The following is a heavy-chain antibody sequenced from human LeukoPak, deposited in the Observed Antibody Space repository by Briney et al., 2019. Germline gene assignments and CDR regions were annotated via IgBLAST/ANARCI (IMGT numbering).Heavy chain of an antibody. J-gene: IGHJ4*02. V-gene: IGHV4-59*08. D-gene: IGHD6-19*01. CDR3: ARLAYSSGWYGDYFDY. CDR1: GGSISTYY. CDR2: IYYSGST. Sequence: SETLSLTCTMSGGSISGGSISTYYWTWIRQPPGKELEWIGYIYYSGSTNYNPSLKSRVTISVDTSKNQFSLKLSSVTAADTAVYYCARLAYSSGWYGDYFDYWGQGTLVTVSS.